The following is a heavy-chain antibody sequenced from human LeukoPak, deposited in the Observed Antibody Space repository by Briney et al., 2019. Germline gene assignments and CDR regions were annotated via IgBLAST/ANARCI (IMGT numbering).Heavy chain of an antibody. CDR2: IYYSGST. V-gene: IGHV4-39*07. D-gene: IGHD3-16*01. CDR3: ARETSQKGAHYMDV. CDR1: GGSISSISDY. J-gene: IGHJ6*03. Sequence: SETLSLTCSVSGGSISSISDYWAWIRQSPGKGLEWIRSIYYSGSTYYNPSVKSRVTLSVDKSKNQFSLKLSSVTAADTAVYYCARETSQKGAHYMDVWGKGTTVTISS.